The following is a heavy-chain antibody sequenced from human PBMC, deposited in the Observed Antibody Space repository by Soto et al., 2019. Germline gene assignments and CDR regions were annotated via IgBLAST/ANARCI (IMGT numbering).Heavy chain of an antibody. CDR2: IYPGDSDI. CDR1: GYSFTSDW. Sequence: GESLKISCQGSGYSFTSDWIAWVRQMPGKGLEWMVNIYPGDSDIRYSPSFQGQVTISADKSINTAYLQWSSLKASDTAMYYCARWVSYGYYYFDYWGQGTLVTVSS. CDR3: ARWVSYGYYYFDY. D-gene: IGHD5-18*01. V-gene: IGHV5-51*01. J-gene: IGHJ4*02.